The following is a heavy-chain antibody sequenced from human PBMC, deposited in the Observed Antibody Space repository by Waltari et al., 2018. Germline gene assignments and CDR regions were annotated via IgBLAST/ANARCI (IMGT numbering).Heavy chain of an antibody. CDR1: GGSISSSSYY. J-gene: IGHJ4*02. D-gene: IGHD1-26*01. CDR3: ARKGSYCRRDFDY. Sequence: QLQLQESGPGLVKPSETLSLTCTVSGGSISSSSYYWGWIRQPPGKGLEWIGSIYYSGSTYSNPSLKSLVTISVDTSKNQFSLKLSSVTAADTAWYYCARKGSYCRRDFDYWGQGTLVTVSS. CDR2: IYYSGST. V-gene: IGHV4-39*07.